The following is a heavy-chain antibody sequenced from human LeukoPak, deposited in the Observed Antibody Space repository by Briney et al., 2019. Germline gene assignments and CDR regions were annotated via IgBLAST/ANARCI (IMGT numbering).Heavy chain of an antibody. CDR1: GGTFSSYA. V-gene: IGHV1-69*13. CDR2: IIPIFGTA. Sequence: GASVKVSCKASGGTFSSYAISWVRQAPGQGLEWMGGIIPIFGTANYAQKFQGGVTITADESTSTAYMELSSLRSEDTAVYYCARERGIVGASPFDYWGQGTLVTVSS. D-gene: IGHD1-26*01. J-gene: IGHJ4*02. CDR3: ARERGIVGASPFDY.